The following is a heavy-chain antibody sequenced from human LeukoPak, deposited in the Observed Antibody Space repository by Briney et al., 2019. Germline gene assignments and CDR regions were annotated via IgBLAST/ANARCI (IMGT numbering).Heavy chain of an antibody. J-gene: IGHJ4*02. V-gene: IGHV1-2*06. CDR2: INPNSGGT. CDR3: ARDRDYYDSSGYDY. D-gene: IGHD3-22*01. CDR1: GYTFTGYY. Sequence: ASVKVSCKASGYTFTGYYMHWVRQAPGQGLEWMGRINPNSGGTNYAQKFQGRVTMTRDTSISTAYMELSRPRSDDTAVYYCARDRDYYDSSGYDYWGQGTLVTVSS.